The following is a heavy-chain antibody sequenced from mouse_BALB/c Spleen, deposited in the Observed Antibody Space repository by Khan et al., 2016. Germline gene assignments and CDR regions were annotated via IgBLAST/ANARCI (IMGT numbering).Heavy chain of an antibody. CDR2: ISSGSSTI. Sequence: EVELVESGGGLVQPGGSRKLSCAASGFTFSRFGMHWVRQAPEKGLEWVAYISSGSSTIYYADTLKDRFTISRDNPKKALFRQMTCLRSEDTAMNYCARGDYWGQGTTLTVSS. CDR1: GFTFSRFG. CDR3: ARGDY. V-gene: IGHV5-17*02. J-gene: IGHJ2*01.